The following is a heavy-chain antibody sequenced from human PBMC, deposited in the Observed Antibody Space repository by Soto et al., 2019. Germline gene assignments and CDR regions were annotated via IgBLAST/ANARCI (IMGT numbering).Heavy chain of an antibody. CDR2: FSWNSGSI. J-gene: IGHJ6*03. V-gene: IGHV3-9*01. CDR3: AKDISATVGSGYMDV. D-gene: IGHD4-17*01. CDR1: GFTFDDYA. Sequence: EVQLVESGGGLVQPGRSLRLSCAASGFTFDDYAMHWVRQAPGKGLEWVSGFSWNSGSIGYADSVKGRFTISRDNAKNSLYLQMNSLRAEDTALYYCAKDISATVGSGYMDVWGKGTTVTVSS.